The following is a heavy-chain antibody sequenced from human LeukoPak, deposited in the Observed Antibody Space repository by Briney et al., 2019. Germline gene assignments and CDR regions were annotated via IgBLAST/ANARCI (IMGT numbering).Heavy chain of an antibody. V-gene: IGHV1-2*06. Sequence: ASVKVSCKASGYTFTGYYIHWVRQAPGQGLEWRARINPNSGGTNFAQKFQGRLTMTRDTSISTAYMQMSRLRSDDTAVYYCARDKKMASPYYFDSWGQGTLVTVSS. CDR1: GYTFTGYY. CDR2: INPNSGGT. CDR3: ARDKKMASPYYFDS. J-gene: IGHJ4*02. D-gene: IGHD5-24*01.